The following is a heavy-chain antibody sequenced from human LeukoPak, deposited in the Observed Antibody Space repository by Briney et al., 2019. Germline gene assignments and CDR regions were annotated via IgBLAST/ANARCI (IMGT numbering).Heavy chain of an antibody. CDR2: IIPIFGTA. CDR1: GGTFSSYA. V-gene: IGHV1-69*05. D-gene: IGHD2-15*01. J-gene: IGHJ4*02. CDR3: ATGGTGSGGSGYWDY. Sequence: GASVKVSCKASGGTFSSYAISWVRQAPGQGLEWMGGIIPIFGTANYAQKFQGRVTITTDESTSTAYMELSSLRPEDTAVYYCATGGTGSGGSGYWDYWGQGTLVTVSS.